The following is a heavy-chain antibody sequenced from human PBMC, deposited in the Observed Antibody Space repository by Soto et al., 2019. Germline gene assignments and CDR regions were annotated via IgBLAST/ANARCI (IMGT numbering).Heavy chain of an antibody. Sequence: QVQLVQSGAEVKKPGASVKVSCKASGYTFTSYGISWVRQAPGQGLEWMGWISAYNGNTNYAQKLQGRVTMTTDTSTSTAYMELRSLRSDDTAVYYCARDSLIKTTVMVLASYYGMDVWGQGTTVTVSS. CDR3: ARDSLIKTTVMVLASYYGMDV. CDR2: ISAYNGNT. CDR1: GYTFTSYG. D-gene: IGHD4-17*01. J-gene: IGHJ6*02. V-gene: IGHV1-18*01.